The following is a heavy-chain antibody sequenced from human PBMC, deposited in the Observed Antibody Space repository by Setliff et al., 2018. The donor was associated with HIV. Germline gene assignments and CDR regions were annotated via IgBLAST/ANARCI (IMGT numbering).Heavy chain of an antibody. D-gene: IGHD3-22*01. CDR2: FDPEDGET. CDR1: GYTLREVS. Sequence: ASVKVSCKVSGYTLREVSMHWVRQAPAKGLEWMGYFDPEDGETVYSLKFQGRITITADESTSTAYMDLSSLRSEDTAVYYCARDASVGRYDSSGYYRAFDIWGQGTMVTVSS. J-gene: IGHJ3*02. V-gene: IGHV1-24*01. CDR3: ARDASVGRYDSSGYYRAFDI.